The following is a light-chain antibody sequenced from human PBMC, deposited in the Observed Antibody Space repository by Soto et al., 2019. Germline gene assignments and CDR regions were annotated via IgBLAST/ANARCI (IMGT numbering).Light chain of an antibody. CDR3: QQADSFPIT. CDR2: QAS. V-gene: IGKV1-5*03. CDR1: QSIRNC. J-gene: IGKJ5*01. Sequence: DIPMTHSPSTLSASVGARVTITCLASQSIRNCFAWYQQKPGKAPRLLMYQASSLKSGVPSRFSGSGAGTDFTLSISSLQPEDFATYYCQQADSFPITFGQGTRLE.